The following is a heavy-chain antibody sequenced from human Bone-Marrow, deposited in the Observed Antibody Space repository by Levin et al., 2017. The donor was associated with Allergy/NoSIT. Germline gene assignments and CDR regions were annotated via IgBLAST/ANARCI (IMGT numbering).Heavy chain of an antibody. D-gene: IGHD4-23*01. CDR3: AKDHPPTTTVVNPVCYFDY. J-gene: IGHJ4*02. CDR1: GFTFSSYA. V-gene: IGHV3-23*01. CDR2: ISGSGGST. Sequence: PGGSLRLSCAASGFTFSSYAMSWVRQAPGKGLEWVSAISGSGGSTYYADSVKGRFTISRDNSKNTLYLQMNSLRAEDTAVYYCAKDHPPTTTVVNPVCYFDYWGQGTLVTVSS.